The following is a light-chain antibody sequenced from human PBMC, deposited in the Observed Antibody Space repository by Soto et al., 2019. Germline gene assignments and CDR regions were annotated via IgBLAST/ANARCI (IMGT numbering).Light chain of an antibody. CDR1: QSVSNNY. Sequence: EIVLTQSPCTLSLSTGERATLSCRASQSVSNNYLAWYQQKPGQATRLLIYGASTRAAVIPDRFSGSGSGTDSTLTISLLAPEDLTVYCCQHYGRPITFGQGTRLEIK. J-gene: IGKJ5*01. CDR3: QHYGRPIT. V-gene: IGKV3-20*01. CDR2: GAS.